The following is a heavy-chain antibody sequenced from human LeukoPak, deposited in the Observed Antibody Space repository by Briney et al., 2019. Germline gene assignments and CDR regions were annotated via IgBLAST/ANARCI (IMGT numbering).Heavy chain of an antibody. Sequence: GGSLRLSCAASGFTFSSYSMNWVRQAPGKGLEWVSYISSSSSTIYYADSVKGRFTISRDNAKNSLYLQMNSLRAEDTAVYYCAKSVGIASDYFDYWGQGTLVTVSS. D-gene: IGHD6-13*01. CDR2: ISSSSSTI. V-gene: IGHV3-48*04. CDR3: AKSVGIASDYFDY. CDR1: GFTFSSYS. J-gene: IGHJ4*02.